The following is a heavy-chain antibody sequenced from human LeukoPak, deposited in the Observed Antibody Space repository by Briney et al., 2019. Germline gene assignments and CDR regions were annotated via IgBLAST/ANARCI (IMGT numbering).Heavy chain of an antibody. CDR3: AREGYYDFWSGYYRGNWFDP. CDR2: IYHSGST. CDR1: GYSISSGYY. J-gene: IGHJ5*02. V-gene: IGHV4-38-2*02. Sequence: SETLSLTCTVSGYSISSGYYWGWIRQPPGKGLEWIGSIYHSGSTYYNPSLKSRVTISVDTSKNQFSLKLSSVTAADTAVYYCAREGYYDFWSGYYRGNWFDPWGQGTLVTVSS. D-gene: IGHD3-3*01.